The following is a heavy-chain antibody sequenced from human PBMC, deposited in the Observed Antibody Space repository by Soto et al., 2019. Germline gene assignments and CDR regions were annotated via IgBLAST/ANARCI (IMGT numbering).Heavy chain of an antibody. J-gene: IGHJ6*03. CDR2: INPNSGGT. CDR3: ARGPELGYCSSTSCPMAYYYYYMDV. V-gene: IGHV1-2*04. Sequence: ASVKVSCKASGYTFTGYYMHWVRQAPGQGLEWMGWINPNSGGTNYAQKFQGWVTMTRDTSISTAYMELSRLRSDDTAVYYCARGPELGYCSSTSCPMAYYYYYMDVWGKGTTVTVSS. CDR1: GYTFTGYY. D-gene: IGHD2-2*01.